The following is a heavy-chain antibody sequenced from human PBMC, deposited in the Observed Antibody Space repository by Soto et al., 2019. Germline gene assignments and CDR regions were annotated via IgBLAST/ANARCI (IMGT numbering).Heavy chain of an antibody. V-gene: IGHV1-18*01. J-gene: IGHJ6*02. CDR3: AGRVRYSGYDERYYYYYGMDV. Sequence: ASVKVSCKASGYTFTSYGISWVRQAPGQGLEWMGWISAYNGNTNYAQKLQGRVTMTTDTSTSTAYMELRSLRSDDTAVYYCAGRVRYSGYDERYYYYYGMDVWGQGTTVTVSS. CDR1: GYTFTSYG. CDR2: ISAYNGNT. D-gene: IGHD5-12*01.